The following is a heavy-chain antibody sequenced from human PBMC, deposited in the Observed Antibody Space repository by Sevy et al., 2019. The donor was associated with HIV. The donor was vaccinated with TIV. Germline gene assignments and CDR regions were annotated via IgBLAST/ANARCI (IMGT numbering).Heavy chain of an antibody. J-gene: IGHJ6*02. CDR1: GFSFRSHG. Sequence: GGSLRLSCAAAGFSFRSHGMHWVRQAPGKGLEWVAGISSDGSSQDYGDSVKGRFTISRDNSKVTVYLQMNSLRPEDTAVYYCAKSRGRYVGSSLLYYYFAMDVWGQGTTVTVSS. D-gene: IGHD3-10*02. CDR3: AKSRGRYVGSSLLYYYFAMDV. V-gene: IGHV3-30*18. CDR2: ISSDGSSQ.